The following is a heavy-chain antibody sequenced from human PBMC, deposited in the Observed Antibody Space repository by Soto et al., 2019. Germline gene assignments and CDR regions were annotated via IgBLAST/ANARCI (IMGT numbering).Heavy chain of an antibody. D-gene: IGHD3-10*01. CDR3: TRAAWFPYLSFY. J-gene: IGHJ4*02. V-gene: IGHV3-48*03. CDR1: GFTCSRFE. Sequence: SLRLSCSASGFTCSRFELHWFRQAPGKGLEWISYISSSGSTAYYASSVEGRFTISRDNANNSVYLQMDSLRAEDTALYYCTRAAWFPYLSFYWGQGALVTVSS. CDR2: ISSSGSTA.